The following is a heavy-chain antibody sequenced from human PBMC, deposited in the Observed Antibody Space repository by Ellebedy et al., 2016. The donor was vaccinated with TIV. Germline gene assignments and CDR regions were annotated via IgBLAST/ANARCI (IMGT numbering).Heavy chain of an antibody. J-gene: IGHJ4*02. Sequence: GESLKISCAASGLPFSKNAMSWVRQAPGKGLEGVAGVNGGGLVIAYGDSVKGRFPISRDNSKNTLDLQLNSLIAEDTAVYYCASSRYHYYVGNTIFAYWGQGTLVTVSS. D-gene: IGHD3-10*01. CDR3: ASSRYHYYVGNTIFAY. CDR1: GLPFSKNA. V-gene: IGHV3-23*01. CDR2: VNGGGLVI.